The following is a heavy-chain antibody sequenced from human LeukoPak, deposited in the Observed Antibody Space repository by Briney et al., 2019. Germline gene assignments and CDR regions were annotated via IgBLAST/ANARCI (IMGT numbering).Heavy chain of an antibody. CDR2: TYYRSKWRN. CDR3: ARGTGDSCKD. Sequence: SQTLSLTCAISGDSVSSNGASWNWIRQSPSRGLEWLGRTYYRSKWRNDYAVSVKSRITISPDTSKDQFSLQLNSVTPEDTAVYYCARGTGDSCKDWGLGTLVTVSS. V-gene: IGHV6-1*01. CDR1: GDSVSSNGAS. D-gene: IGHD3-22*01. J-gene: IGHJ4*02.